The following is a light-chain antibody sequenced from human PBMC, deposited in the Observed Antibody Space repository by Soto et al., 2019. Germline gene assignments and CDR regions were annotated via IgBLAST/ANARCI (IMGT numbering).Light chain of an antibody. J-gene: IGLJ2*01. CDR2: EGS. V-gene: IGLV2-23*01. Sequence: QSALTQPASVSGSPRQSITISCTGTSSDVGSYNLVSWYQQHPGKAPKLMIYEGSKRPSGVSNRFSGSKSGNTASLTISGLQAEDESDYYCCSYAGSSTVFGGGTKLTVL. CDR1: SSDVGSYNL. CDR3: CSYAGSSTV.